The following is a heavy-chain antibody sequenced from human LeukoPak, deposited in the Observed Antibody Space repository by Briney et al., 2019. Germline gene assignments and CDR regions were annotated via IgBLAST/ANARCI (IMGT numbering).Heavy chain of an antibody. CDR2: ISGDGGST. D-gene: IGHD6-19*01. CDR1: GLTFDDYA. CDR3: AYSSHDY. V-gene: IGHV3-43*02. J-gene: IGHJ4*02. Sequence: GGSLRLSCAASGLTFDDYAMHWGRQAPGKGLEWVSLISGDGGSTYYADSVKGRFTISRDNSENSLYLQMNSLRTEDTALYYCAYSSHDYWGQGTLVTVSS.